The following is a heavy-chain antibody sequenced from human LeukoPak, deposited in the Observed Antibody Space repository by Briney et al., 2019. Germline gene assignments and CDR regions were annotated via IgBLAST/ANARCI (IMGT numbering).Heavy chain of an antibody. CDR1: GCSFSSYW. CDR2: IDSDGTTT. D-gene: IGHD4-17*01. V-gene: IGHV3-74*01. Sequence: GRSLRLSCAASGCSFSSYWMHWVRQAPGKGLLWVSRIDSDGTTTNYADAVKGRFTISRDNAKNTLYLQMNSLRAEDTAVYYCARVASTVNLGWFDPWGQGTLVTVSS. J-gene: IGHJ5*02. CDR3: ARVASTVNLGWFDP.